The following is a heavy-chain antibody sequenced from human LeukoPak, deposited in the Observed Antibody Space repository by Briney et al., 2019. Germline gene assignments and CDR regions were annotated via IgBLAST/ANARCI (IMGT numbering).Heavy chain of an antibody. D-gene: IGHD3-22*01. CDR3: ACLTTADAFDI. CDR1: GGSISSSNW. J-gene: IGHJ3*02. Sequence: SGTLSPTCAVSGGSISSSNWWSWVRQPPGKGLEWIGYIYDSGSTNYNPSLKSRVTISVDTSKNQFSLKLSSVTAADPAVYYCACLTTADAFDIWGQGTMVTVSS. CDR2: IYDSGST. V-gene: IGHV4-4*02.